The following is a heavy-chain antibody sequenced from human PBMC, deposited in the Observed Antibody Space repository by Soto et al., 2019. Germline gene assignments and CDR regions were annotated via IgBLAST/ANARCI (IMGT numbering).Heavy chain of an antibody. CDR3: ARGKGSWYLYWFDP. CDR1: GGSIISYY. CDR2: VYNSGST. D-gene: IGHD6-13*01. Sequence: SETLSLTCTVSGGSIISYYWSWILQPPGKGLEWIGYVYNSGSTNYNPSLKSRVTISVDTSKNQFSLKLGSVTAADTAVYYCARGKGSWYLYWFDPWGQGTLVTVSS. J-gene: IGHJ5*02. V-gene: IGHV4-59*12.